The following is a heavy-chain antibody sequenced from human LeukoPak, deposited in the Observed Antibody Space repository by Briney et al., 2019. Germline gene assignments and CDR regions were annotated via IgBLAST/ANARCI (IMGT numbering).Heavy chain of an antibody. V-gene: IGHV1-2*06. CDR2: INPNSGGT. CDR1: GYTLTGSN. CDR3: ARGSVGGYSDY. J-gene: IGHJ4*02. Sequence: ASAKVSCKAPGYTLTGSNMHSGRQAPRQRLEWMGRINPNSGGTNYAQTLQGRVTLTPDTSLSTGYIELSRLRADETPLYICARGSVGGYSDYWGQGALVTVSS. D-gene: IGHD5-18*01.